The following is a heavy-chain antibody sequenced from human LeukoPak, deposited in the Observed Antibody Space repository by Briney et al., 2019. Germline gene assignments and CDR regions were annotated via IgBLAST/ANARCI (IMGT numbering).Heavy chain of an antibody. CDR3: AKDIDYGSGSYYKSLDY. V-gene: IGHV3-9*01. J-gene: IGHJ4*02. D-gene: IGHD3-10*01. CDR1: GYNFDEYA. CDR2: IGWTGDST. Sequence: GGSLRLSCAASGYNFDEYAMHWVRQGPGKGLEWVASIGWTGDSTVYAESVKGRFTISRDNAKNSLFLQMNSLRTEDTAVYYCAKDIDYGSGSYYKSLDYWGQGTLVTVSS.